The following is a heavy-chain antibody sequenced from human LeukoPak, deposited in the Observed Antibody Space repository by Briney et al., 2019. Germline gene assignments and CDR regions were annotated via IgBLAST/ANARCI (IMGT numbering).Heavy chain of an antibody. CDR1: GFTFSSYA. CDR3: ARDPPGATLRYYFDY. V-gene: IGHV3-30*04. J-gene: IGHJ4*02. Sequence: GGSLRLSCAASGFTFSSYAMHWVRQAPGKGLEWVAVISYDGSNKYYADSVKGRFTISRDNSKNTLYLQMNSLGAEDTAVYYCARDPPGATLRYYFDYWGQGTLVTVSS. CDR2: ISYDGSNK. D-gene: IGHD1-26*01.